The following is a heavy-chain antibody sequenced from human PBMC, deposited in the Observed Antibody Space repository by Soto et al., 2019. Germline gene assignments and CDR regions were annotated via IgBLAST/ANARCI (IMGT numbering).Heavy chain of an antibody. CDR2: IFYSGTT. J-gene: IGHJ5*02. CDR3: ARSVDP. V-gene: IGHV4-31*03. CDR1: GGSINRSHNF. Sequence: PSETLSLTCTVTGGSINRSHNFWGWIRQPPGKGLEWIGYIFYSGTTYYNPSLKSRVTISVDTSKNQFSLKLSSVTAADTAVYYCARSVDPWGQGTLVTVSS.